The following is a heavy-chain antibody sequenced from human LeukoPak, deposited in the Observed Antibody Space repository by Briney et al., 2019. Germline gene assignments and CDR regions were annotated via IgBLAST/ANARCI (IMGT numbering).Heavy chain of an antibody. Sequence: GGSLRLSCSASGFSFSDLAMRWVRQAPGKRLEYVSFIGKDGDTTYYADSVKGRFTISRDNSRNTLYLLMNSLTAEDTALYYCVRDLWGFDYWGQGTLVTVSS. J-gene: IGHJ4*02. V-gene: IGHV3-64D*08. D-gene: IGHD3-10*01. CDR1: GFSFSDLA. CDR3: VRDLWGFDY. CDR2: IGKDGDTT.